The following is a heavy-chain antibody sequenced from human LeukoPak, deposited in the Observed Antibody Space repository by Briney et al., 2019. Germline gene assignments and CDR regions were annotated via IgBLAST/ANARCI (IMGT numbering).Heavy chain of an antibody. CDR3: ARQGQQLVNWYFDL. D-gene: IGHD6-13*01. CDR2: IYYSGST. CDR1: GGSISSYY. J-gene: IGHJ2*01. V-gene: IGHV4-59*01. Sequence: SETLSLTCTVSGGSISSYYWSWIRQPPGKGLEWIGYIYYSGSTNYNPSLKSRVTISVDTSKNQFSLKLSSVTAADTTVYYCARQGQQLVNWYFDLWGRGTLVTVSS.